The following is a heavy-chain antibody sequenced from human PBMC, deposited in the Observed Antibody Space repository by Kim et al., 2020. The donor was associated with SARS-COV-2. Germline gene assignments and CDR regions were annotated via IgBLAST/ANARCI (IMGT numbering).Heavy chain of an antibody. CDR1: GGSISSGDYY. D-gene: IGHD3-3*01. Sequence: SETLSLTCTVSGGSISSGDYYWSWIRQPPGKGLEWIGYIYYSGSTYYNPSLKSRVTISVDTSKNQFSLKLSSVTAAYTAVYYCARDSGTQLRFLEWLLVGALDIGGQGTMVTVSS. CDR3: ARDSGTQLRFLEWLLVGALDI. V-gene: IGHV4-30-4*02. CDR2: IYYSGST. J-gene: IGHJ3*02.